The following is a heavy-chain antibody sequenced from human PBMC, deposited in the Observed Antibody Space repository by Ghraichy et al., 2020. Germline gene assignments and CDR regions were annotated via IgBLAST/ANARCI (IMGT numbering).Heavy chain of an antibody. D-gene: IGHD5-18*01. CDR1: GDSISSYY. CDR2: IYTSGST. J-gene: IGHJ3*01. CDR3: AREGREKDTAIFPD. Sequence: SETLSLTCTVSGDSISSYYWSWIRQPAGKGLEWIGRIYTSGSTNYNPSLKSRVTMSVDTSKNQFSLKLSSVTAADTAVYYCAREGREKDTAIFPDWGQGTMVTVSS. V-gene: IGHV4-4*07.